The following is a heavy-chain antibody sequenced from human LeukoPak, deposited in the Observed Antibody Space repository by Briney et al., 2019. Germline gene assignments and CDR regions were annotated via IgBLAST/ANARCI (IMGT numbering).Heavy chain of an antibody. J-gene: IGHJ3*02. D-gene: IGHD6-13*01. CDR3: ARRVAAARYPGHDAFDI. Sequence: PSETLSLTCSVSGGTISSSSYYWGWIRQPPGKGLEWIGSIYYSGSTYYNPSLKRRVIISVDTSKNQFSLKLSSVTAADTAVYYCARRVAAARYPGHDAFDIWGQGTMVTVSS. CDR2: IYYSGST. V-gene: IGHV4-39*01. CDR1: GGTISSSSYY.